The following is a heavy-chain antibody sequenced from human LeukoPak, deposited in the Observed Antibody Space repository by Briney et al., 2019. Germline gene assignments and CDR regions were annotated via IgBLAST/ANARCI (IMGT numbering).Heavy chain of an antibody. Sequence: GGSLRLSCAASGFTFSDYYMSWIRQAPGKGLEWVSYISSSGSTIYYADSVKGRFTISRDNAKNSLYLQMNSLRAEDTAVYYCARDFRGGYDFWSGYYTPYYFDYWGQGTLVTVSP. CDR2: ISSSGSTI. V-gene: IGHV3-11*01. CDR3: ARDFRGGYDFWSGYYTPYYFDY. CDR1: GFTFSDYY. D-gene: IGHD3-3*01. J-gene: IGHJ4*02.